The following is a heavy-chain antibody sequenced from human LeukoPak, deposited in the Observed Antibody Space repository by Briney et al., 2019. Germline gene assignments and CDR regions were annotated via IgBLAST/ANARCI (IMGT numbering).Heavy chain of an antibody. CDR1: GFTFSSYW. CDR2: INTDGSST. V-gene: IGHV3-74*01. Sequence: GGSLRLSCAVSGFTFSSYWMHWVRQAPGKGLVWVSRINTDGSSTSYADSVKGRFTISRDNAKNTLYLQMNSLRAEDTAVYYCARGLVGATGDYWGQGTLVTASS. CDR3: ARGLVGATGDY. J-gene: IGHJ4*02. D-gene: IGHD1-26*01.